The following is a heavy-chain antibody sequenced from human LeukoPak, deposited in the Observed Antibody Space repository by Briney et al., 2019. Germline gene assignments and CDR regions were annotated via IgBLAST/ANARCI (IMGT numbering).Heavy chain of an antibody. CDR1: AFTFSSYA. J-gene: IGHJ4*02. V-gene: IGHV3-23*01. Sequence: GGSLRLSCAASAFTFSSYAMRWVRQAPGKGLEWVSTITGSGSATYYADSVKGRFTISRDNSKNTLYLQMNSLRAEDTAVYYCAKGGANSYPYYFDYWGQGTLVTVSS. D-gene: IGHD4/OR15-4a*01. CDR3: AKGGANSYPYYFDY. CDR2: ITGSGSAT.